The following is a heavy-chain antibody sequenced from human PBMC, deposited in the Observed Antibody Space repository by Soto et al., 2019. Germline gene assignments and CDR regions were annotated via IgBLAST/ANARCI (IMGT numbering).Heavy chain of an antibody. J-gene: IGHJ1*01. CDR1: GFTFSSYA. Sequence: GGSLRLSCAASGFTFSSYAMHWVRQAPGKGLEWVAVISVDGSSKYHAASVKGRFTISRDNSKNTLYLQMNSLRAEDTAVYYCARAIAAAATFQQWGQGALVTVSS. CDR2: ISVDGSSK. V-gene: IGHV3-30-3*01. D-gene: IGHD6-13*01. CDR3: ARAIAAAATFQQ.